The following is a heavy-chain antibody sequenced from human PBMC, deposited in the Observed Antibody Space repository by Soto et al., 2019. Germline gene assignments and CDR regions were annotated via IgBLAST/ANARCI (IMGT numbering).Heavy chain of an antibody. CDR2: ISSSSSTI. Sequence: GGSLRLSCAASGFTFSSYSMNWVRQAPGKGLEWVSYISSSSSTIYYADSVKGRFTISRDNAKNSLYLQMNSLRDEDTAVYYCARKSDVVVTARYFDYWGQGTLVPVSS. CDR1: GFTFSSYS. D-gene: IGHD2-21*02. V-gene: IGHV3-48*02. J-gene: IGHJ4*02. CDR3: ARKSDVVVTARYFDY.